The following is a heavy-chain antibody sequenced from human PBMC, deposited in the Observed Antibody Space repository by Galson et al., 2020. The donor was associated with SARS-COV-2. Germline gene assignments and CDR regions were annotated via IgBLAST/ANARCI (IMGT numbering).Heavy chain of an antibody. CDR1: GDSVSSNSAA. CDR2: TYYRSKWSS. Sequence: SQTLSLTCAISGDSVSSNSAAWNWIRQSPSIGLEWLGRTYYRSKWSSDYAVSVKSRITINPDTSKNQFSLQLNSVTPEDTAVYYCARSPGITVARTFDYWGQGTLVTVSS. CDR3: ARSPGITVARTFDY. D-gene: IGHD6-19*01. V-gene: IGHV6-1*01. J-gene: IGHJ4*02.